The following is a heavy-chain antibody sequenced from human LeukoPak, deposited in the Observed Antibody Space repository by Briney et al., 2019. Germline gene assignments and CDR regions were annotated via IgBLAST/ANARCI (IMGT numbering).Heavy chain of an antibody. V-gene: IGHV6-1*01. D-gene: IGHD6-19*01. CDR1: GDSVSSNSFT. CDR3: ARGAPVAGLGH. CDR2: TYFRSKWYN. J-gene: IGHJ4*02. Sequence: SQTLSLTCAISGDSVSSNSFTWNWIRQSPSRGLEWLGRTYFRSKWYNDYAVSVESRITINPDTSKNQFSLQLNSLTPEDTAVYYCARGAPVAGLGHWGQGTTVTVSS.